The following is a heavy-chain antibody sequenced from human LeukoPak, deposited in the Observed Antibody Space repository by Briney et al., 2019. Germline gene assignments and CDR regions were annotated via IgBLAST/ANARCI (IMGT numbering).Heavy chain of an antibody. CDR1: GGSISSYY. Sequence: PSETLSLTCTVSGGSISSYYWSWIRQPPGKGLEWIGYIYYSGSTNYNPSLKSRVTISVDTSKNQFSLKLSSVTAADTAVYYCARQDVRGYYYYGMDVWGQGTTVTVSS. CDR3: ARQDVRGYYYYGMDV. V-gene: IGHV4-59*08. J-gene: IGHJ6*02. D-gene: IGHD2-8*01. CDR2: IYYSGST.